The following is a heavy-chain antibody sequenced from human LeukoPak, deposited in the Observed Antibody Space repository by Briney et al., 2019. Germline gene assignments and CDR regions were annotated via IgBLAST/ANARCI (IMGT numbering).Heavy chain of an antibody. CDR2: ISAYNGNT. CDR3: ARVYSGYDSVDFDY. D-gene: IGHD5-12*01. J-gene: IGHJ4*02. Sequence: GASVKVSCKASGYTFTDYYMHWVQQAPGQGLEWMGWISAYNGNTNYAQKLQGRVTMTTDTSTSTAYMELRSLRSDDTAVYYCARVYSGYDSVDFDYWGQGTLVTVSS. CDR1: GYTFTDYY. V-gene: IGHV1-18*04.